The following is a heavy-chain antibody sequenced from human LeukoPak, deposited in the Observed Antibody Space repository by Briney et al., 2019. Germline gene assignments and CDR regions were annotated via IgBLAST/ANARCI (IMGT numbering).Heavy chain of an antibody. CDR1: GYTLTELS. CDR3: ATSSSSSRDFDY. J-gene: IGHJ4*02. D-gene: IGHD6-6*01. CDR2: FDPEDGET. V-gene: IGHV1-24*01. Sequence: ASVKVSCEVSGYTLTELSMHWVRQAPGKGLEWMGGFDPEDGETIYAQKFQGRVTMTEDTSTDTAYMELSSLRSEDTAVYYCATSSSSSRDFDYWGQGTLVTVSS.